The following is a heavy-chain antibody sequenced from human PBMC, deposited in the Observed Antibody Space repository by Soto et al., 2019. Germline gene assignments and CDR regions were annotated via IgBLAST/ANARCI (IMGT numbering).Heavy chain of an antibody. J-gene: IGHJ4*02. D-gene: IGHD5-18*01. CDR3: ARDSSGPGYSYGKFDY. CDR1: GVSVSTGGYF. V-gene: IGHV4-31*03. CDR2: IYYSGMT. Sequence: PSETLSLTCTVSGVSVSTGGYFWTWIRQHPGKGLEWIGHIYYSGMTYYNPSLRGRVSISLDPSESQFSLKLNSVTAADTAVYYCARDSSGPGYSYGKFDYWGQGALVTVSS.